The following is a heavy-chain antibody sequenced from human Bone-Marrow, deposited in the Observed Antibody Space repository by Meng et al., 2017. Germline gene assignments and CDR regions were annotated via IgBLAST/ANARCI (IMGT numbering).Heavy chain of an antibody. CDR2: ISGSGDTM. CDR3: ARDGNLGWSFDY. Sequence: GESLKISCAASGFTFRDYDMNWIRQAPGKGLEWVSYISGSGDTMYHADSVKGRFTISRDNAKNSLYLQMNSLRSEDTAVYYCARDGNLGWSFDYWGQGTLVTVSS. J-gene: IGHJ4*02. D-gene: IGHD2-15*01. V-gene: IGHV3-11*04. CDR1: GFTFRDYD.